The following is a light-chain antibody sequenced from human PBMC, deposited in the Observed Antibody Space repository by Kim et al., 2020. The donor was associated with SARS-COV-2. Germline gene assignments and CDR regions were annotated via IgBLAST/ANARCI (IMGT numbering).Light chain of an antibody. CDR2: DAY. J-gene: IGKJ3*01. Sequence: SWSPGERATLYCRASQSVGRYLAWYQQKPGQPPRLLIYDAYDRATGIPDRFSGGGSGTDFTLTISSLLPEDFAVYYCQQRSDGFTFGPGTKVDIK. CDR1: QSVGRY. V-gene: IGKV3-11*01. CDR3: QQRSDGFT.